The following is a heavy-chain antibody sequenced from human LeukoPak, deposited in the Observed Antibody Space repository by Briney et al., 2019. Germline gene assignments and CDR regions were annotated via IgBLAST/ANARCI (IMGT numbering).Heavy chain of an antibody. D-gene: IGHD2-15*01. J-gene: IGHJ5*02. CDR1: GYTFTSYY. Sequence: ASVKVSCKASGYTFTSYYMHWVRQAPGQGLEWMGWINPNSGGTNYAQKFQGRVTMTRDTSISTAYMELSRLRSDDTAVYYCARPSGGSADRFDPWGQGTLVTVSS. CDR2: INPNSGGT. V-gene: IGHV1-2*02. CDR3: ARPSGGSADRFDP.